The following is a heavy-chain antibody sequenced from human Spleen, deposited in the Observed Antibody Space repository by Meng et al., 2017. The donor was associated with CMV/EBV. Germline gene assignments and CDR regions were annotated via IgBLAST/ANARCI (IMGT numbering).Heavy chain of an antibody. CDR2: ISAYNGNT. V-gene: IGHV1-18*01. J-gene: IGHJ5*02. CDR1: GYTFTSYG. Sequence: ASVKVSCKASGYTFTSYGISWVRQAPGQGLEWMGWISAYNGNTNYAQKLQGRVTMTTDTSTSTAYMELRSLRSDDTAVYYCARWYSSSSGGDYWFDPWGQGTLVTVSS. CDR3: ARWYSSSSGGDYWFDP. D-gene: IGHD6-6*01.